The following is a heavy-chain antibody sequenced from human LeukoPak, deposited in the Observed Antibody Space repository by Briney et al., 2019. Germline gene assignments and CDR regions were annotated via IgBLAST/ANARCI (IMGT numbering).Heavy chain of an antibody. Sequence: ASVKVSCKASGYTFTGHYIHWVRQAPGQGLEWMGWIIPNNGGTNYAQQFQGRVTMTKGTSISTAYMELTRLTSDDTAVYYCATGDVTQGNPHWGQGTLVTVSS. CDR2: IIPNNGGT. CDR1: GYTFTGHY. V-gene: IGHV1-2*02. D-gene: IGHD4-11*01. J-gene: IGHJ4*02. CDR3: ATGDVTQGNPH.